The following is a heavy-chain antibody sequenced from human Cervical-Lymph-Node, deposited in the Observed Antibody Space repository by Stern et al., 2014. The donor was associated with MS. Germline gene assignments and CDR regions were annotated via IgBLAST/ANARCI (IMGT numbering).Heavy chain of an antibody. J-gene: IGHJ4*02. CDR3: ATLSPETAWYYLDH. D-gene: IGHD3-16*02. CDR1: GASIRNTYW. CDR2: LYHTSSQ. Sequence: VQLVESGPGLVRPSGTLSLTCAVSGASIRNTYWWTWVRQSPGRGLDWIGELYHTSSQIYNRSLKGRITISIDESKSQFFLHLNSVTAADTAIYYCATLSPETAWYYLDHWGQGILVTVSS. V-gene: IGHV4-4*02.